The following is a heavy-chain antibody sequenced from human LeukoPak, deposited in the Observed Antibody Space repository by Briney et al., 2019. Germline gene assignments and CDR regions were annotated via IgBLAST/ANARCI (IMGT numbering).Heavy chain of an antibody. CDR1: GYSFTNYW. J-gene: IGHJ4*02. V-gene: IGHV5-51*01. D-gene: IGHD2-15*01. Sequence: NHGESLKISCKGSGYSFTNYWIAWVRQMPGKGLEWMGIIHPGDSNTRYSPSLQGQVTISVDKSITTAYLQWSSLKASDTAVYYCATGRYCSGTTCYSSLDFWGQGTLVTVSS. CDR2: IHPGDSNT. CDR3: ATGRYCSGTTCYSSLDF.